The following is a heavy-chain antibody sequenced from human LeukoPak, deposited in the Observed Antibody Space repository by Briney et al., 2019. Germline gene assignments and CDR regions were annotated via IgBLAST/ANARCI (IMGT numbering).Heavy chain of an antibody. J-gene: IGHJ6*03. CDR3: ARAHVVPAAPRYYMDV. Sequence: SETLSLTCTVSGGSISSYYWSWIRQPAGKGLEWIGRIYTSGSTNYNPSLKSRVTMSVDTSKNQFSLKLSSVTAADTVVYYCARAHVVPAAPRYYMDVWGKGTTVTVSS. V-gene: IGHV4-4*07. D-gene: IGHD2-2*01. CDR1: GGSISSYY. CDR2: IYTSGST.